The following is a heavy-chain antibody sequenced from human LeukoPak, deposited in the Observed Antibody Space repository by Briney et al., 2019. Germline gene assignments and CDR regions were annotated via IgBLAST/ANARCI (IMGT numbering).Heavy chain of an antibody. CDR1: GASISSYY. Sequence: SETLSLTCTVSGASISSYYWSWIRRPPGKGLEWIGYIYYSGSTNCNPSLKSRVSLSVDTSKNQFSLKLSSATAADTAVYYCARADSGYVSLDYWGQGTLVTVSS. V-gene: IGHV4-59*01. CDR2: IYYSGST. D-gene: IGHD5-12*01. CDR3: ARADSGYVSLDY. J-gene: IGHJ4*02.